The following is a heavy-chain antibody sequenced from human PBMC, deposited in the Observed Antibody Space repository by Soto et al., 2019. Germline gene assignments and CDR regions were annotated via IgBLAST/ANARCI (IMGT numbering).Heavy chain of an antibody. V-gene: IGHV4-39*01. CDR3: ARQAHVVVTAIRVHREDV. D-gene: IGHD2-21*02. CDR1: GGSISSSSYY. J-gene: IGHJ6*02. CDR2: IYYSGST. Sequence: SETLSLTCTVSGGSISSSSYYWGWIRQPPGKGLEWIGSIYYSGSTYYNPSLKSRVTISVDTSKNQFSLKLSSVTAADTAVYYCARQAHVVVTAIRVHREDVWGQGTTVTVSS.